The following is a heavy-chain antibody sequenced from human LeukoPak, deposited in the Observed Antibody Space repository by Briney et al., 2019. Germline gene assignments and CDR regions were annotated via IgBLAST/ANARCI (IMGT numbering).Heavy chain of an antibody. Sequence: ASVKVSCKASGYTFTSYGISWVRQATGQGLEWMGWMNPNSGNTGYAQKFQGRVTITRNTSISTAYMELSSLRSEDTAVYYCARWKDIVAPGDYYMDVWGKGTTVTVSS. CDR1: GYTFTSYG. CDR2: MNPNSGNT. V-gene: IGHV1-8*03. CDR3: ARWKDIVAPGDYYMDV. J-gene: IGHJ6*03. D-gene: IGHD5-12*01.